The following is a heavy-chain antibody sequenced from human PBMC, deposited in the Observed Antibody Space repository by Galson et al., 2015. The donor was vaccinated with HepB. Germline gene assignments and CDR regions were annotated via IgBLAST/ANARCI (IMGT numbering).Heavy chain of an antibody. D-gene: IGHD3-22*01. V-gene: IGHV1-18*01. CDR3: ARRNERRVYYDSSGYYALLDY. CDR1: GYTFTSYG. J-gene: IGHJ4*02. CDR2: ISAYNGNT. Sequence: SVKVSCKASGYTFTSYGISWVRQAPGQGLEWMGWISAYNGNTNYAQKLQGRVTMTTDTSTSTAYMELRSLRSDDTAVYYCARRNERRVYYDSSGYYALLDYWGQGTLVTVSS.